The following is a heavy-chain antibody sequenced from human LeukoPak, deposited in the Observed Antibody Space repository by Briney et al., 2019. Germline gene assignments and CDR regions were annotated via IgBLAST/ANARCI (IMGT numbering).Heavy chain of an antibody. D-gene: IGHD6-13*01. CDR3: ARLYSSSWDDY. CDR1: GFTFINYA. Sequence: PGGSLRLSCAASGFTFINYAMTWVRQAPGKGLKWISAINESGDKTYYADSVKGRFTISRDSSKNTLYLRMNSLRAEDTAVYYCARLYSSSWDDYWGQGTLVTVSS. J-gene: IGHJ4*02. V-gene: IGHV3-23*01. CDR2: INESGDKT.